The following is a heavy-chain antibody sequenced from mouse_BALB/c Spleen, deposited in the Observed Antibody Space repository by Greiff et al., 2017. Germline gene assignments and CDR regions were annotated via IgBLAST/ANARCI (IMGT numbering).Heavy chain of an antibody. CDR2: FDPANGNT. J-gene: IGHJ2*01. CDR1: GFSFTDTY. CDR3: AKNRYYFDY. V-gene: IGHV14-3*02. Sequence: VQLQQSGAELVKPGASVKLSCTASGFSFTDTYMHWVKQRPEQGLEWIGRFDPANGNTKYDPKFQGKATITANTSTNTAYLQLSSLTSEDTAFYYGAKNRYYFDYWGQGTTLTVSS.